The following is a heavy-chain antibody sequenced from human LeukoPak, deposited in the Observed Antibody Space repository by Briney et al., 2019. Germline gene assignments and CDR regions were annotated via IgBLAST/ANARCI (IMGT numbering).Heavy chain of an antibody. J-gene: IGHJ3*01. V-gene: IGHV3-21*01. Sequence: GGSLRLSCAASGFTFSTYTMNWVRQAPGEGLEWVSSISMSSSNMYYADSVKGRFTIYRDNAGNSLYLQMNSLRAEDTAVYYCAKEKESRNTFDVWGQGTTVTVSS. CDR1: GFTFSTYT. CDR3: AKEKESRNTFDV. CDR2: ISMSSSNM. D-gene: IGHD1-14*01.